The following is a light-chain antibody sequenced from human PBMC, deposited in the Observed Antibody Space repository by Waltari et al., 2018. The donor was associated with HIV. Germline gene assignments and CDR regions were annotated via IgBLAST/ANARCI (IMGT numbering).Light chain of an antibody. CDR3: QQSYSTPYT. CDR1: QSIRNY. V-gene: IGKV1-39*01. Sequence: DMQMTQSPSSLSASVGDRVTITCRASQSIRNYLNWYQQKPGKAPKLLMYAASSLQSGVPSRFSGSGSGTDFTLTISSLQPEDFATYYCQQSYSTPYTFGQGTKLEIK. CDR2: AAS. J-gene: IGKJ2*01.